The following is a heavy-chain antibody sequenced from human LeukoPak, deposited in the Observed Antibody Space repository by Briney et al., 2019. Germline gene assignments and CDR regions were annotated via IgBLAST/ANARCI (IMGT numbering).Heavy chain of an antibody. Sequence: SETLSLTCTVSGGSLSSYYWSWVRQPPGKGLEWIGYIYYSGSVNYTPSLKSRVTISVDTSKSQFSLKLSSVTAADTAIYYCARGGYYGSGNDFRFDPWGQGTLVTVSS. CDR3: ARGGYYGSGNDFRFDP. CDR1: GGSLSSYY. J-gene: IGHJ5*02. V-gene: IGHV4-59*01. CDR2: IYYSGSV. D-gene: IGHD3-10*01.